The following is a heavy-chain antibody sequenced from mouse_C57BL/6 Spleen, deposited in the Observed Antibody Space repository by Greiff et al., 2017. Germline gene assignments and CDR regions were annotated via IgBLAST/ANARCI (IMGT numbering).Heavy chain of an antibody. J-gene: IGHJ2*01. CDR2: IHPNSGST. V-gene: IGHV1-64*01. D-gene: IGHD2-3*01. CDR3: ARGGYSYYFDY. CDR1: GYTFTSYW. Sequence: VKLQQPGAELVKPGASVKLSCKASGYTFTSYWMHWVKQRPGQGLEWIGMIHPNSGSTNYNEKFKSKATLTVDKSSSTAYMQLSSLTSEDSAVYYCARGGYSYYFDYWGQGTTLTVSS.